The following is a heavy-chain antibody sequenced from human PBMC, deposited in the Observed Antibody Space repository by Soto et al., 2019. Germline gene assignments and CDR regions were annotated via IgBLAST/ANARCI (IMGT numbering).Heavy chain of an antibody. Sequence: QVQLVQSGAEVKKPGSSVKVSCKASGGSFTGSAISWVRQAPGQGLEWIGGIIPIVGTTNYGQKFQGRVTITAYASTRADYREMSSLRSEDMDVYYCAGEYSIASLSYDYGMDFWGQGTTVTVSS. J-gene: IGHJ6*02. CDR3: AGEYSIASLSYDYGMDF. D-gene: IGHD6-6*01. CDR1: GGSFTGSA. CDR2: IIPIVGTT. V-gene: IGHV1-69*01.